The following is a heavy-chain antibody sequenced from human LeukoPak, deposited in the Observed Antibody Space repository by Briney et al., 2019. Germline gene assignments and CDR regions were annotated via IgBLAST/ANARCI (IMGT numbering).Heavy chain of an antibody. CDR2: ISYDGSNK. CDR3: AKERTPFWGGYSMGRFFDL. Sequence: GGSLRLSCAASGFTFSSYSMNWVRQAPGKGLEWVAGISYDGSNKNFPDSVKGRFTISRDNSKNTLYLQMNSLRAEDTALYYCAKERTPFWGGYSMGRFFDLWGRATLVTVSS. J-gene: IGHJ2*01. V-gene: IGHV3-30*18. D-gene: IGHD3-3*01. CDR1: GFTFSSYS.